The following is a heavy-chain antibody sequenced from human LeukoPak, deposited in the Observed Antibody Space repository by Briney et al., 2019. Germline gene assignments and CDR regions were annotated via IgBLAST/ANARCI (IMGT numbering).Heavy chain of an antibody. D-gene: IGHD6-6*01. CDR3: ARGSNWSYY. J-gene: IGHJ4*02. V-gene: IGHV4-59*01. Sequence: SETLSLTCTVSGGSINSYYWSWIRQPPGKGLEWIGYIYYSGITNYNPSLKSRVTISVDMSKNQFSLKLTSVTAADTAVYYCARGSNWSYYWGQGALVTVSS. CDR1: GGSINSYY. CDR2: IYYSGIT.